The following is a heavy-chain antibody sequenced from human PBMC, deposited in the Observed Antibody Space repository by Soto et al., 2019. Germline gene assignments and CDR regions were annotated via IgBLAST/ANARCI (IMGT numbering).Heavy chain of an antibody. CDR3: AKDSRSVPSMDV. V-gene: IGHV3-30*18. Sequence: GGSLRLSCAASGFTFSSYGMHWVRQSPGKGLEWVAVISYDGSNKYYADSVKGRFTISRDNSKNTLYLQMNSLRAEDTAVYYCAKDSRSVPSMDVWGQGTTVTVSS. D-gene: IGHD3-10*01. CDR2: ISYDGSNK. CDR1: GFTFSSYG. J-gene: IGHJ6*02.